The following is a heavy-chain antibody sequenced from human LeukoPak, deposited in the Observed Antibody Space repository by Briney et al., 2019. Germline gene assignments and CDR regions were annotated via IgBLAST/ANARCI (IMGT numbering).Heavy chain of an antibody. CDR3: ARGLNYYDSSGYWGGGYYYYMDV. CDR2: INHSGST. V-gene: IGHV4-34*01. CDR1: GGSFSGYY. J-gene: IGHJ6*03. Sequence: SETLSLTCAVYGGSFSGYYWSWIRQPPGKGLEWIGEINHSGSTNYNPSLKSRVTISVDTSKNQFSLKLSSVTAADTAVYYCARGLNYYDSSGYWGGGYYYYMDVWGKGTTVTVSS. D-gene: IGHD3-22*01.